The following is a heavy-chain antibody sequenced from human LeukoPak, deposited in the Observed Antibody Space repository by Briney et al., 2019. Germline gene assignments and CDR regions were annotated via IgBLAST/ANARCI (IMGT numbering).Heavy chain of an antibody. J-gene: IGHJ5*02. D-gene: IGHD7-27*01. CDR2: ISSAGNT. CDR1: GYIFSNYG. CDR3: ARDFAWGSGGAPIDDNWLDP. Sequence: GSVKVSCKASGYIFSNYGISWVRQAPGHGLEWMGWISSAGNTNYAPKFQDRATMTTDTSTSTAYIELRSLRFDDTAVYYCARDFAWGSGGAPIDDNWLDPWGQGTLVTVSS. V-gene: IGHV1-18*01.